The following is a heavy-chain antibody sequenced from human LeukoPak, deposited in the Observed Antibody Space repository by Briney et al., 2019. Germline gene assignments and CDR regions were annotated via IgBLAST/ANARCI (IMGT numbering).Heavy chain of an antibody. CDR1: GFTFSSYW. CDR3: ARAALTGAFDI. V-gene: IGHV3-7*01. J-gene: IGHJ3*02. D-gene: IGHD1-14*01. Sequence: PGGSLRLSCAVSGFTFSSYWMSWVRQAPGKGLEWVANIKQDGSEKYYVDSVKGRFTISRDNAKNSLYLQMNSLRAEDTAVYYCARAALTGAFDIWGQGTMVTVSS. CDR2: IKQDGSEK.